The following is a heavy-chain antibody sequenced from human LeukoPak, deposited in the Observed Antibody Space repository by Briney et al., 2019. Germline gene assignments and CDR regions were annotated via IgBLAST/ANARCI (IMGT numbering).Heavy chain of an antibody. Sequence: SETLSLTCTVSGGSISSGSYYWSWIRQPAGKGLEWIGRIYTSGSTNYNPSLKSRVTISVDTSKNQFSLKLSSVTAADTAVYYCARDWVDHFGYYYYYMDVWGKGTTVTVSS. D-gene: IGHD5-12*01. CDR3: ARDWVDHFGYYYYYMDV. CDR2: IYTSGST. V-gene: IGHV4-61*02. CDR1: GGSISSGSYY. J-gene: IGHJ6*03.